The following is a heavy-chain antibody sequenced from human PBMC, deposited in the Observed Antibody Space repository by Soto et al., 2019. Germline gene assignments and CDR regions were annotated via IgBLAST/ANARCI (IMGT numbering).Heavy chain of an antibody. CDR2: INPNSGGT. V-gene: IGHV1-2*04. CDR1: GYTFTGYY. D-gene: IGHD6-6*01. Sequence: QVQLVQSGAEVKKPGASVKVSCKASGYTFTGYYMHWVRQAPGQGLEWMGWINPNSGGTNYAQKLQGWVTMTRDTSISTAYMELSRLRSDDTAVYYCARGVRSSSPNYYYYYGMDVWVQGTTVTVSS. J-gene: IGHJ6*02. CDR3: ARGVRSSSPNYYYYYGMDV.